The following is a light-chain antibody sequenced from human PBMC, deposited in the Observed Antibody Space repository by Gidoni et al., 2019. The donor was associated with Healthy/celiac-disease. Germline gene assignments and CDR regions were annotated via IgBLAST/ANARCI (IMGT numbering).Light chain of an antibody. Sequence: EIVLTQSPATLSSYPGERATLSCRASPSVSSYLAWYQQKPGKAPRLLIYKASNRATGIPARFSGSGSGTDFTLTISSLEPEDFAVYYCQQRSNWLFTFGPGTKVDIK. V-gene: IGKV3-11*01. CDR2: KAS. CDR3: QQRSNWLFT. J-gene: IGKJ3*01. CDR1: PSVSSY.